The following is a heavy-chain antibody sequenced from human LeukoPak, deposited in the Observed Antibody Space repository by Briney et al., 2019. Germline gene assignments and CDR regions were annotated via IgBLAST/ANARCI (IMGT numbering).Heavy chain of an antibody. J-gene: IGHJ3*02. CDR2: ISWNSGSK. Sequence: QPGRSLRLSCAASGFTFDDYAMHWVQQAPVKGREWVSGISWNSGSKGYADSVKGRFTMSRDNAKNSLYLQMNSLRAEDMALYYCAKGRRVVPAALGDAFDIWGQGTMVTVSS. CDR1: GFTFDDYA. D-gene: IGHD2-2*01. CDR3: AKGRRVVPAALGDAFDI. V-gene: IGHV3-9*03.